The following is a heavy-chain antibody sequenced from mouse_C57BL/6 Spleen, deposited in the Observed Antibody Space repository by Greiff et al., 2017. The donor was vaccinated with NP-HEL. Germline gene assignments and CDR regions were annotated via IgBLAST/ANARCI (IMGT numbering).Heavy chain of an antibody. D-gene: IGHD2-4*01. CDR1: GYTFTDYN. V-gene: IGHV1-22*01. J-gene: IGHJ4*01. Sequence: EVQLQQSGPELVKPGASVKMSCKASGYTFTDYNMHWVKQSHGKSLEWIGYINPNNGGTSYNQKFKGKATLTVNKSSSTAFMALRSLTSEDSAVYYCARSPGYDYVSYAMDYWGQGTSVTVSS. CDR3: ARSPGYDYVSYAMDY. CDR2: INPNNGGT.